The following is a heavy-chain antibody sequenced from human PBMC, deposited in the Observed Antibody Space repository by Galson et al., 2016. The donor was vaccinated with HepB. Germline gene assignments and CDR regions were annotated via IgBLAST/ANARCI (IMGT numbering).Heavy chain of an antibody. D-gene: IGHD3-16*01. CDR3: AREWGGAGRYDS. Sequence: SETLSLTCSVSGDSISEPHWWIWVRQPPGKGLEWIGQIYPSGRNNYSTSLRSRVTILVDKSKNQFSLNLSSVTAADPAVYYCAREWGGAGRYDSWGPGSLVTVSS. CDR1: GDSISEPHW. V-gene: IGHV4-4*02. J-gene: IGHJ5*01. CDR2: IYPSGRN.